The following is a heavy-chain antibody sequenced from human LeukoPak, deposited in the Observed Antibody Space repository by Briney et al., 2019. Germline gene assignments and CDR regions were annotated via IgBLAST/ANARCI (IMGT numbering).Heavy chain of an antibody. CDR2: IKPDGSEK. D-gene: IGHD2-15*01. V-gene: IGHV3-7*01. J-gene: IGHJ6*03. CDR1: GFVFSASY. Sequence: GGSLSLSCAASGFVFSASYMSWVRKAPGKGLEWVATIKPDGSEKYHVDSVSGRFTISRDNTNDSLFLQMNSLRVDDTAVYYCARVLSSGSYYYYYMDVWGKGTTVTVSS. CDR3: ARVLSSGSYYYYYMDV.